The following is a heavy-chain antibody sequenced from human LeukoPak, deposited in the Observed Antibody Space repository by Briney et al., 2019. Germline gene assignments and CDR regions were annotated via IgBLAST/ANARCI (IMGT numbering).Heavy chain of an antibody. J-gene: IGHJ5*02. D-gene: IGHD4-17*01. CDR2: IYTSGST. Sequence: YXSWIRXPAGKGLEWIGRIYTSGSTNYNPSLKSRVTMSVDTSKNQFSLKLSSVTAADTAVYYCARDSSVTRSYWLDPWGQGTLVTVSS. CDR1: Y. V-gene: IGHV4-4*07. CDR3: ARDSSVTRSYWLDP.